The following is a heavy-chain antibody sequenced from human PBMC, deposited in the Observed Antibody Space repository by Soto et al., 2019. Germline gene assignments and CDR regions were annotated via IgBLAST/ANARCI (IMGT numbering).Heavy chain of an antibody. CDR3: ARARRYCSGGACKETRSFDF. D-gene: IGHD2-15*01. CDR1: GYTFTSYD. CDR2: MNPNSGNT. Sequence: QVQLVQSGAEVKKPGASVKVSCKASGYTFTSYDINWVRQATGQGLEWMGWMNPNSGNTGYTQKFQGRVTMTRNPSISKAYMELSSLRSEDTAVYYCARARRYCSGGACKETRSFDFWGQGTQVTVSS. V-gene: IGHV1-8*01. J-gene: IGHJ4*02.